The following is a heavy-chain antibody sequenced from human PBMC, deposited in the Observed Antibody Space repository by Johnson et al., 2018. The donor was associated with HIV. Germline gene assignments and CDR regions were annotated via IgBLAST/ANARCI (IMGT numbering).Heavy chain of an antibody. CDR3: ARDTSGEGRAFDI. J-gene: IGHJ3*02. CDR2: IKQDGSEK. CDR1: GFTFNTYG. V-gene: IGHV3-7*05. Sequence: VQLVESGGGLVQPGGSLRLSCGASGFTFNTYGMDWVRQAPGKGLEWVANIKQDGSEKYYVDSVKGRFSISRDNAKNSLDLQMNSLRAEDTAVYYCARDTSGEGRAFDIWGQGTMVTVSS. D-gene: IGHD3-10*01.